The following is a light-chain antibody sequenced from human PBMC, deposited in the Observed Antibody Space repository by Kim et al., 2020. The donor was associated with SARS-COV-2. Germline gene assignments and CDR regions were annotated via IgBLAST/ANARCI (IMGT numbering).Light chain of an antibody. CDR2: GAS. V-gene: IGKV3D-15*01. CDR3: QQYNNWPLT. J-gene: IGKJ4*01. Sequence: EVVMTQSPATLSVSPGERATLSCRASRSVSSYLAWYQQKPGQAPRLLLYGASTRATGIPARFSGSGSGTEFTLTISSLQSEDSAVYYCQQYNNWPLTFGGGTKVDIK. CDR1: RSVSSY.